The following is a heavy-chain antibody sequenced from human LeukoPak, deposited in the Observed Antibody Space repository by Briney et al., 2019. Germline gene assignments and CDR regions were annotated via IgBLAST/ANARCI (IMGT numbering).Heavy chain of an antibody. Sequence: GGSLRLSCAASGFTFSSYSMNWVRQAPGKGLEWVSAISSSSSLLSYADSLKGRFTISRDNAKNSLYLQMNSLRAEDTAVYFCARDGGYSINWYLGYWGQGTLVTVSS. CDR3: ARDGGYSINWYLGY. CDR1: GFTFSSYS. V-gene: IGHV3-21*01. J-gene: IGHJ4*02. D-gene: IGHD6-13*01. CDR2: ISSSSSLL.